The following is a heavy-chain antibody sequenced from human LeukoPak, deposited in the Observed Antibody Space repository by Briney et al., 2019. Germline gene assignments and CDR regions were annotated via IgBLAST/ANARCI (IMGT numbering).Heavy chain of an antibody. V-gene: IGHV4-59*08. Sequence: SETLSLTCAVSGASISSYYWSWIRQPPGKGLEWLGYIYFSGNTNYNPSLKSRVTISVDTSKNQFSLKLSSVTAADTAVYSCARGATTFDYWGQGTLVTVSS. D-gene: IGHD5-12*01. CDR1: GASISSYY. CDR3: ARGATTFDY. CDR2: IYFSGNT. J-gene: IGHJ4*02.